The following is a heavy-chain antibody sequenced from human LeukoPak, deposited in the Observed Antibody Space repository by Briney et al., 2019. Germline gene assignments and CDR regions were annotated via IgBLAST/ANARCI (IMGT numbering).Heavy chain of an antibody. V-gene: IGHV1-18*04. CDR3: ARDRFWTGYSSSWEGY. CDR1: GYTFTSYG. Sequence: ASVKVSCKASGYTFTSYGISWVRQAPGQGLEWMGWISAYNGNTNYAQKLQGRVIMTTDTSTSTAYMELRSLRSDDTAVYYCARDRFWTGYSSSWEGYWGQGTLVTVSS. J-gene: IGHJ4*02. CDR2: ISAYNGNT. D-gene: IGHD6-13*01.